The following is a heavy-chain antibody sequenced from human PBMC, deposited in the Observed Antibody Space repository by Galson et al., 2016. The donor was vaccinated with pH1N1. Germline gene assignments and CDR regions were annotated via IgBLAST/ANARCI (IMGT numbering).Heavy chain of an antibody. V-gene: IGHV6-1*01. D-gene: IGHD6-19*01. CDR3: ARHSPGRAVGVFDC. Sequence: CAISGDSVSSHSAAWHWIRQSPSRGLEWLGRTYYRSKWFYNYAVSVQGRITINPDTSKNQLSLQLNSVTPEDTAVYYCARHSPGRAVGVFDCWGQGTLVTVSS. CDR1: GDSVSSHSAA. J-gene: IGHJ4*02. CDR2: TYYRSKWFY.